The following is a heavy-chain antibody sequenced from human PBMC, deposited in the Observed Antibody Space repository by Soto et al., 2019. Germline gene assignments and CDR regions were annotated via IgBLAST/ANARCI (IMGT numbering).Heavy chain of an antibody. J-gene: IGHJ6*02. CDR1: GDTFSSYA. Sequence: ASVKVSCKASGDTFSSYAISWVRQAPGQGLEWMGGIIPIFGTANYAQKFQGRVTITADESTSTAYMELSSLRSEDTAVYYCARAKGYCSGCCCYRGTSNYYYYGMDVWGQRTTVTVSS. CDR2: IIPIFGTA. CDR3: ARAKGYCSGCCCYRGTSNYYYYGMDV. D-gene: IGHD2-15*01. V-gene: IGHV1-69*13.